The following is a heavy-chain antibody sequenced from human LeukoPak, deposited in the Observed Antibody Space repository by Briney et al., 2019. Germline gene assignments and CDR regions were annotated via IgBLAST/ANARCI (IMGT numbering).Heavy chain of an antibody. CDR2: IWCDGSNK. Sequence: GGSLRLSCAASGFTFSSYGMHWVRQAPGKGLEWVAVIWCDGSNKYYADSVKGRFTISRDDSKNTLYLQMNSLRAEDTAVYYCAKVQLGIGIDYWGQGTLVTVSS. D-gene: IGHD7-27*01. J-gene: IGHJ4*02. V-gene: IGHV3-33*06. CDR1: GFTFSSYG. CDR3: AKVQLGIGIDY.